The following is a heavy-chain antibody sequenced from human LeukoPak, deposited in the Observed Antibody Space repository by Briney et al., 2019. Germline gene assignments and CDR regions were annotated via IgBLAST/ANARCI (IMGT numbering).Heavy chain of an antibody. CDR3: ARVIRAQWLADYFDY. J-gene: IGHJ4*02. V-gene: IGHV3-30*03. D-gene: IGHD6-19*01. CDR1: GFTFSSYW. CDR2: ISYDGSNK. Sequence: GGSLRLSCAASGFTFSSYWMSWVRQAPGKGLEWVAVISYDGSNKYYADSVKGRFTISRDNSKNTLYLQMNSLRAEDTAVYYCARVIRAQWLADYFDYWGQGTLVTVSS.